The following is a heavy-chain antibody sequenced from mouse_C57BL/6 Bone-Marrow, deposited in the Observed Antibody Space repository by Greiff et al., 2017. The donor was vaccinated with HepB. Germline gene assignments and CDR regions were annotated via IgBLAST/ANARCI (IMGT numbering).Heavy chain of an antibody. CDR2: IYPRSGNT. J-gene: IGHJ3*01. Sequence: VMLVESGAELARPGASVKLSCKASGYTFTSYGISWVKQRTGQGLEWIGEIYPRSGNTYYNEKFKGKATLTADKSSSTAYMELRSLTSEDSAVYFCCYYYGSSYPFAYWGQGTLVTVSA. CDR3: CYYYGSSYPFAY. D-gene: IGHD1-1*01. V-gene: IGHV1-81*01. CDR1: GYTFTSYG.